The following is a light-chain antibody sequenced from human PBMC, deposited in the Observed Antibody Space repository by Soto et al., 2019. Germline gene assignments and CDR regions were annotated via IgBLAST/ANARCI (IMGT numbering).Light chain of an antibody. CDR1: SSDVGSYNL. Sequence: QSVLTQPASVSGSAGQSITISCTGTSSDVGSYNLVSWYQQYPGKAPKLMIYEGSKRPSGVSNRFSGSKSGNTASLTISGLQAEDEADYYCCSYAGTRVFGTGIKLTVL. CDR3: CSYAGTRV. J-gene: IGLJ1*01. CDR2: EGS. V-gene: IGLV2-23*01.